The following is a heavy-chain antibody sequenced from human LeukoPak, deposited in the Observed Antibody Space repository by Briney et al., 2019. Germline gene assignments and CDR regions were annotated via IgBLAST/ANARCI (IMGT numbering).Heavy chain of an antibody. CDR3: ARVGDGNGYQDAFDI. V-gene: IGHV4-39*07. D-gene: IGHD3-22*01. CDR1: GGSISSSGYY. J-gene: IGHJ3*02. CDR2: ISYSGST. Sequence: SETLSLTCTVSGGSISSSGYYWGWIRQPPGKGPEWIGSISYSGSTYYNPSLKSRVTISVDTSKNQFSLKLSSVTAADTAIYYCARVGDGNGYQDAFDIWGQGTMVTVSS.